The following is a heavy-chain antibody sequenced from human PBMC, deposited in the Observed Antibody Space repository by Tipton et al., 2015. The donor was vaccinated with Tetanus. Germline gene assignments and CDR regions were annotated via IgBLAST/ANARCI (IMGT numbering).Heavy chain of an antibody. CDR2: IDYFGTT. D-gene: IGHD5-18*01. J-gene: IGHJ4*02. CDR3: ARGARGYTYG. Sequence: TLSLTCTVSGGSIRGFYWNWIRQSPGKGLEWIGYIDYFGTTKYNPSLKSRVAMSVDTSKNQLSLKLSSVTSADTAVYYCARGARGYTYGWGQGTPVTVSS. CDR1: GGSIRGFY. V-gene: IGHV4-59*01.